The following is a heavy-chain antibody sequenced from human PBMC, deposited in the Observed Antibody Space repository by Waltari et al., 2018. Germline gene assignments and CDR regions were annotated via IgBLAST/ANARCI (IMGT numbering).Heavy chain of an antibody. Sequence: MHGVRQAPGQGLEWMGWINPKTGGTNYAQNFRGRVTMTRDTSSSTAFLEMTSLSFGETAVYYCASSATYWGEFFEHWGQGSLITVSS. V-gene: IGHV1-2*02. J-gene: IGHJ4*02. CDR3: ASSATYWGEFFEH. CDR2: INPKTGGT. D-gene: IGHD7-27*01.